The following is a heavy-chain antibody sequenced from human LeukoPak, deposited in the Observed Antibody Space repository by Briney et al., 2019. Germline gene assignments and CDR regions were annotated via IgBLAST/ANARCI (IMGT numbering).Heavy chain of an antibody. CDR1: GGTFSSYA. CDR3: AREIGPRQLHLWGSAFDY. CDR2: INPNSGGT. V-gene: IGHV1-2*02. J-gene: IGHJ4*02. Sequence: GASVKVSCKASGGTFSSYAISWVRQAPGQGLEWMGWINPNSGGTNYAQKFQGRVTMTRDTSISTAYMELSRLRSEDTAMYYCAREIGPRQLHLWGSAFDYWGQGTLVTVSS. D-gene: IGHD5-18*01.